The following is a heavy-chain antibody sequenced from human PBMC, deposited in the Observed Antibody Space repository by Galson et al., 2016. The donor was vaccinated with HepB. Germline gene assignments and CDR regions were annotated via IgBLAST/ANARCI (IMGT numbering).Heavy chain of an antibody. CDR1: GFSFSGYW. V-gene: IGHV3-7*03. Sequence: SLRLSCAASGFSFSGYWMSWVRQAPGKGLEWVANIKYHGSETYYVDSVKGRFTISRDNARNSLFLQMNNLRAEDTAVYYCARGHCSDVCYNNPDYWGQGTLVTVSS. CDR2: IKYHGSET. D-gene: IGHD3-10*01. J-gene: IGHJ4*02. CDR3: ARGHCSDVCYNNPDY.